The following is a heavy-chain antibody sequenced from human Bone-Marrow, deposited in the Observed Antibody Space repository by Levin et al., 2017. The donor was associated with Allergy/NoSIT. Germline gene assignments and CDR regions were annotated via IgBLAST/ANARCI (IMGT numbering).Heavy chain of an antibody. CDR3: ARVHPRGVMDY. V-gene: IGHV3-53*01. CDR2: IYSGGST. Sequence: GGSLRLSCAASGFTVSSNYMSWVRQAPGKGLEWVSVIYSGGSTYYADSVKGRFTISRDNSKNTLYLQMNSLRAEDTAVYYCARVHPRGVMDYWGQGTLVTVSS. CDR1: GFTVSSNY. D-gene: IGHD2-21*01. J-gene: IGHJ4*02.